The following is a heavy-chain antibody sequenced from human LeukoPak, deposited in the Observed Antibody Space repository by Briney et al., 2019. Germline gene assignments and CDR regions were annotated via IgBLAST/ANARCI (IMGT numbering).Heavy chain of an antibody. J-gene: IGHJ4*02. CDR2: ISSSSSYI. CDR3: ARESFGYSSSWPYFDY. D-gene: IGHD6-13*01. CDR1: GFTFSSYS. Sequence: PGGSLRLSCAASGFTFSSYSMNWVRQAPGKGLEWVSSISSSSSYIYYADSVKGRFTISRDNAKNSLYLQMNSLRAEDTAVYYCARESFGYSSSWPYFDYWGQGTLVTVSS. V-gene: IGHV3-21*01.